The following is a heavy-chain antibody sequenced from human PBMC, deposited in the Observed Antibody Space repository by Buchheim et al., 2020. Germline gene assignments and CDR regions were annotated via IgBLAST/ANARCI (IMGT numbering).Heavy chain of an antibody. D-gene: IGHD1-26*01. CDR2: ISYSGTT. J-gene: IGHJ4*02. Sequence: QLQLQESGPGLVKPSETLSLTCTVSGGSINSGYYWGWIRQPPGRGLEWIGSISYSGTTYYNPSLKSRVTISVETSQNQFSLKLSSVTAADTAVYYCARRSGNYYGDYWGQGTL. CDR3: ARRSGNYYGDY. V-gene: IGHV4-39*01. CDR1: GGSINSGYY.